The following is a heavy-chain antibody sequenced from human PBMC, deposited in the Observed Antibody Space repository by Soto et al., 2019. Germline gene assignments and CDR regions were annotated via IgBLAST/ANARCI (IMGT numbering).Heavy chain of an antibody. V-gene: IGHV3-11*01. Sequence: PGGSLRLSCAASGFTFCDYYMSWIRQAPGKGLEWVSYISSSGTTMYYADSVKGRFTISRDNAKNSLYLQMDSLRAEDTAVYYCTRDSVVYASNFDCWGQGTLVTVSS. D-gene: IGHD2-8*02. CDR2: ISSSGTTM. CDR3: TRDSVVYASNFDC. J-gene: IGHJ4*02. CDR1: GFTFCDYY.